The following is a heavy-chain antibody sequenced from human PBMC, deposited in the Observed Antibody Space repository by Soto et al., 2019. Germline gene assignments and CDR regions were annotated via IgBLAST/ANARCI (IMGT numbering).Heavy chain of an antibody. J-gene: IGHJ4*02. CDR3: ARVGCSGGSCYAVDY. CDR1: GYTFTRYH. V-gene: IGHV1-46*01. D-gene: IGHD2-15*01. CDR2: INPSGGST. Sequence: ASVKVSCKASGYTFTRYHMHWVRQAPGQGLEWMGIINPSGGSTSYAQKFQGRVTMTRDTSTSTVYMELSSLRSEDTAVYYCARVGCSGGSCYAVDYWGQGTLVTSPQ.